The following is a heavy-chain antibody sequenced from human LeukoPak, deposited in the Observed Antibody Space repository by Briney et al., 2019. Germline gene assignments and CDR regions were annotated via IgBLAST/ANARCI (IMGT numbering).Heavy chain of an antibody. D-gene: IGHD4-17*01. Sequence: GGSLRLSCAASGFTFDDYAMHWVRQAPGKGLEWVSGISWNSGSIGYADSVKGRFTISRDNAKNSLYLQMNSLRAEDTALYYCAKGAWVEDYGRVDYYFDYWGQGTPVTVSS. J-gene: IGHJ4*02. V-gene: IGHV3-9*01. CDR1: GFTFDDYA. CDR3: AKGAWVEDYGRVDYYFDY. CDR2: ISWNSGSI.